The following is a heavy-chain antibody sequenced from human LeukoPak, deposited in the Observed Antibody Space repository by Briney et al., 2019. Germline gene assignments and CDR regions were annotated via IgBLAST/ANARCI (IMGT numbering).Heavy chain of an antibody. CDR2: IYSGGST. D-gene: IGHD3-9*01. V-gene: IGHV3-53*01. Sequence: GGSLRPFCAASGFTVSSNYMSWVRQAPGKGLEWVSVIYSGGSTYYADSVKGRFTISRDNSKNTLYLQMNSLRAEDTAVYYCARGRNYDILTGYISPIDYWGQGTLVTVSS. J-gene: IGHJ4*02. CDR3: ARGRNYDILTGYISPIDY. CDR1: GFTVSSNY.